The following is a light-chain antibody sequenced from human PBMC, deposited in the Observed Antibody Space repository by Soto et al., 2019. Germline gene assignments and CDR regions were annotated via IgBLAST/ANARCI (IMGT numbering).Light chain of an antibody. V-gene: IGKV1-8*01. J-gene: IGKJ5*01. Sequence: AIRMTQSPSSLSASTGDRVTITCRASQGISSYLAWYQQKPGKAPKLLIYAASTLQSGVPSRFSGSGSGTDFTLTIGCLQSEDFATYYCQQYYSYPTVGQGTRLEIK. CDR2: AAS. CDR3: QQYYSYPT. CDR1: QGISSY.